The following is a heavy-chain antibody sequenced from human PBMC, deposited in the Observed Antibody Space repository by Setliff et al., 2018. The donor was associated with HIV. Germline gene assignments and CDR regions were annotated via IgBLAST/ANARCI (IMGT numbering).Heavy chain of an antibody. J-gene: IGHJ4*02. D-gene: IGHD3-10*01. CDR3: ATVFYYNSESYSLDY. CDR2: IIPLFGTT. CDR1: GGTFNNYA. Sequence: SVKVSCKASGGTFNNYAITWVRQAPGQGLEWVGGIIPLFGTTNYAQKFQGRVTITADESTNTAHMELNSLRSIDTAMYYCATVFYYNSESYSLDYWGQGMLVTVSS. V-gene: IGHV1-69*13.